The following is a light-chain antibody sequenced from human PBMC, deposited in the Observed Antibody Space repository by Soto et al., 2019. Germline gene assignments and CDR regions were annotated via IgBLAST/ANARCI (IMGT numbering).Light chain of an antibody. CDR1: SGHSSYA. J-gene: IGLJ2*01. V-gene: IGLV4-69*01. CDR3: QTWDTGARVV. CDR2: LSSDGSH. Sequence: QLVLTQSPSASASLGASVKLTCTLSSGHSSYAIAWHQQQPEKGPRYLMKLSSDGSHSKGDGIPDRFSGSSSGAERDLTISSLQSEDEADYYCQTWDTGARVVFGGGTQLTVL.